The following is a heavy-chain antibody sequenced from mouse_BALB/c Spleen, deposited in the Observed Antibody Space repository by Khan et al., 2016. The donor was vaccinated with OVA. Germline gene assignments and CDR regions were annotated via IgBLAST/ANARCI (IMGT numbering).Heavy chain of an antibody. J-gene: IGHJ3*01. CDR1: GYTFTDYA. V-gene: IGHV1S137*01. CDR2: ISTYYGDA. Sequence: QVRLQQSGAELVRPGVSVKISCKGSGYTFTDYAMHWVKQSHAKSLEWIGIISTYYGDANYNKKFKGKATMTVEKSSSTAYMELARLTSEDSAIYYCARSHTGFAYWGQGTLVTVS. CDR3: ARSHTGFAY.